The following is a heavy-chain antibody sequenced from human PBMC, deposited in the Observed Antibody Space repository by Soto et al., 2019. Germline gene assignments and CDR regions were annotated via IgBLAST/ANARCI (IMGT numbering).Heavy chain of an antibody. D-gene: IGHD2-15*01. CDR3: ASRYCSGGSCYTAFDI. CDR2: IYYSGST. V-gene: IGHV4-39*01. Sequence: SETLSLTCTVSGGSISSSSYYWGWIRQPPGKGLEWIGSIYYSGSTYYNPSLKSRVTISVDTSKNQFSLKLSSVTAADTAVYYCASRYCSGGSCYTAFDIWGQGTMVTVSS. CDR1: GGSISSSSYY. J-gene: IGHJ3*02.